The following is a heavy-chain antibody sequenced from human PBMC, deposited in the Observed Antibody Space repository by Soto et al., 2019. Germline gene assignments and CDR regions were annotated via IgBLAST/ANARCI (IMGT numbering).Heavy chain of an antibody. J-gene: IGHJ4*02. Sequence: LRLSCVGSGFNFRGYWMSWVHQAPGKGLEWVATMNEDGSEIYYVGSVKGRFAISRDNDENSLHLQMNFVSAEDAGVYFCVRDVGFDYANWGQGTLVTVS. D-gene: IGHD2-2*01. CDR2: MNEDGSEI. V-gene: IGHV3-7*01. CDR3: VRDVGFDYAN. CDR1: GFNFRGYW.